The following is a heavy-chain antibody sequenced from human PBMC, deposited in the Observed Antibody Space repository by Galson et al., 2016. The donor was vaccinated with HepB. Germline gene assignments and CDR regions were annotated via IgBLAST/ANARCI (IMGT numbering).Heavy chain of an antibody. CDR2: IVVDSGNT. CDR1: GFTFTSSA. D-gene: IGHD3-10*01. CDR3: ASRGPREGIVGSGYFQD. J-gene: IGHJ1*01. V-gene: IGHV1-58*01. Sequence: SVKVSCKASGFTFTSSAVQWVRQGRGQRLEWIGWIVVDSGNTNYAQKFQDRITITKDMSTGTPYMELSNLRADDKAIYYCASRGPREGIVGSGYFQDWGRGTLVTVSS.